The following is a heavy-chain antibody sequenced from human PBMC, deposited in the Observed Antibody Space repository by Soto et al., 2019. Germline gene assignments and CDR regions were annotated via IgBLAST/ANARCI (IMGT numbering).Heavy chain of an antibody. CDR3: ARDNDRPQLGGNYYYILDV. Sequence: QVQLEQSGAEVKKPGSSVKVSCKASGGTFSTSAISWVRHAPGQGLEWMGGIMPVFRTPDYAQKFQGRVTVSADESPSTAYMELSGLRSDDTAVYYCARDNDRPQLGGNYYYILDVWGQGTTITVSS. CDR1: GGTFSTSA. J-gene: IGHJ6*02. CDR2: IMPVFRTP. V-gene: IGHV1-69*12. D-gene: IGHD2-8*01.